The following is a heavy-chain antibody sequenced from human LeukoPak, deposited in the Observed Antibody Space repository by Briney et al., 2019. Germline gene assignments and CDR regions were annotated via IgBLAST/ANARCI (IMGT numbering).Heavy chain of an antibody. D-gene: IGHD3-16*01. J-gene: IGHJ3*02. Sequence: ASVKVSCKASGYTFTSYYMHWVRQAPGQGLEWMGIINPSGGSTSYAQKFQGRVTMTRDMSTSTVYMELSSLRSEDTAVYYCAREAAPYDYVWGTYSRAFDIWGQGTTVTVSS. CDR1: GYTFTSYY. CDR2: INPSGGST. CDR3: AREAAPYDYVWGTYSRAFDI. V-gene: IGHV1-46*01.